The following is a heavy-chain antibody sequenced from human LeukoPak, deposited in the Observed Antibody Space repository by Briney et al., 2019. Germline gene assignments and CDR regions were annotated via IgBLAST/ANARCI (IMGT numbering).Heavy chain of an antibody. D-gene: IGHD6-13*01. Sequence: GSLRLSCAASGFTFSSYAMSWIRQPPGKGLEWIGEINHSGSTNYNPSLKSRVTISVDTSKNQFSLKLSSVTAADTAVYYCARIWQPATLDYWGQGTLVTVSS. J-gene: IGHJ4*02. V-gene: IGHV4-34*01. CDR1: GFTFSSYA. CDR3: ARIWQPATLDY. CDR2: INHSGST.